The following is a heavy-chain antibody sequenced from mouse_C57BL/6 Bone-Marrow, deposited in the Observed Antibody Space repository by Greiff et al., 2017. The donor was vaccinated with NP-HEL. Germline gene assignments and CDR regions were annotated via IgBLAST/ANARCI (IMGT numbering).Heavy chain of an antibody. V-gene: IGHV1-81*01. CDR1: GYTFTSYG. CDR2: IYPRSGNT. Sequence: QQSCKASGYTFTSYGISWVKQRTGQGLEWIGEIYPRSGNTYYNEKFKGKATLTADKSSSTAYMELRSLTSEDSAVYFCARKAQLRTRYWYAMDYWGQGTSVTVSS. CDR3: ARKAQLRTRYWYAMDY. J-gene: IGHJ4*01. D-gene: IGHD3-2*02.